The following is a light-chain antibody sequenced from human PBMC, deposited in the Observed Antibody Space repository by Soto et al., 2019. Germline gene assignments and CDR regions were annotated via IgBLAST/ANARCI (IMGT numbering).Light chain of an antibody. V-gene: IGKV1-5*03. CDR2: KAS. Sequence: DIQMTQSPSTLSASVGDRVTISCRASQSISNWLACYQQKPGKAPKLLIYKASSLESGVPSRFNGSGSGTVFTLTISSQQPDDFATYYCQQYDSYWTFGQATKLEI. J-gene: IGKJ1*01. CDR3: QQYDSYWT. CDR1: QSISNW.